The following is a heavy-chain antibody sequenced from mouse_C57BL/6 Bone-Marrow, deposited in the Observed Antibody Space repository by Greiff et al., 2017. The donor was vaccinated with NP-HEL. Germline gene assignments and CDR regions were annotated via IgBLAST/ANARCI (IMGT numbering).Heavy chain of an antibody. J-gene: IGHJ3*01. CDR2: IYPGDGDT. CDR1: GYAFSSYW. V-gene: IGHV1-80*01. D-gene: IGHD2-3*01. CDR3: ARDDGYYVRTWFAY. Sequence: QVQLQQSGAELVKPGASVKISCKASGYAFSSYWMNWVKQRPGKGLEWIGQIYPGDGDTNYNGKFKGKATLTADKSSSTAYMQLSSLTSEDSAVYFCARDDGYYVRTWFAYWGQGTLVTVSA.